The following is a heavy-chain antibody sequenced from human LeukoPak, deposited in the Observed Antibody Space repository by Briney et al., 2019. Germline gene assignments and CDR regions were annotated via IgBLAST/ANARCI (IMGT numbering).Heavy chain of an antibody. CDR2: IYYSGST. J-gene: IGHJ4*02. CDR3: ASGYSYGPTYFDY. CDR1: GGSISSYY. D-gene: IGHD5-18*01. V-gene: IGHV4-59*01. Sequence: PSETLSLTCTVPGGSISSYYWSWIRQPPGKGLEWIGYIYYSGSTNYNPPLKSRVTISVDTSKNQFSLKLSSVTAADTAVYYCASGYSYGPTYFDYWGQGTLVTVSS.